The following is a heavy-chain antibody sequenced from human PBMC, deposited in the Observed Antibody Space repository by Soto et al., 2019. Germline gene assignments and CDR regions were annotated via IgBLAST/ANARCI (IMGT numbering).Heavy chain of an antibody. CDR2: INPNSGGT. CDR1: GYTFTGYY. J-gene: IGHJ6*02. V-gene: IGHV1-2*04. CDR3: ARVGEAAAGSPYYYYGMDV. D-gene: IGHD6-13*01. Sequence: QVQLVQSGAEVKKPGASVKVSCKASGYTFTGYYMHWVRQAPGQGLEWMGWINPNSGGTNYAQKFQGWVTMTRDTSISTAYMELSRLRSDDTAVYYCARVGEAAAGSPYYYYGMDVWGQGTTVTVSS.